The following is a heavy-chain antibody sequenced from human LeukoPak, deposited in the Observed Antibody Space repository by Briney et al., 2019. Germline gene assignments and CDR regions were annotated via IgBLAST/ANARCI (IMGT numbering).Heavy chain of an antibody. CDR1: GGSISSSSYY. J-gene: IGHJ6*03. Sequence: SETLSLTCTVSGGSISSSSYYWGWIRQPPGKGLEWIGSIYYSGSTYYNPSLKSRVTISVGTSKNQFSLKLSSVTAADTVVFYCARRGISQGYYMDVWGKGTTVTISS. CDR3: ARRGISQGYYMDV. CDR2: IYYSGST. D-gene: IGHD6-13*01. V-gene: IGHV4-39*01.